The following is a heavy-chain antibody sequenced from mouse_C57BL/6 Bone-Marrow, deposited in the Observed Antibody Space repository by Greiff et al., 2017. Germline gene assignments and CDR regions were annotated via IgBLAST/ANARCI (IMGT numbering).Heavy chain of an antibody. CDR2: ISDGGSYT. J-gene: IGHJ1*03. V-gene: IGHV5-4*01. CDR1: GFTFSSYA. Sequence: EVMLVESGGGLVKPGGSLKLSCAASGFTFSSYALSWVRQTPEKRLEWVATISDGGSYTYYPDNVKGRFTISRDNAKNNLYLQMSHLKSEDTAMYYGARDFITTARYFDVWGTGTTVTVSS. D-gene: IGHD1-1*01. CDR3: ARDFITTARYFDV.